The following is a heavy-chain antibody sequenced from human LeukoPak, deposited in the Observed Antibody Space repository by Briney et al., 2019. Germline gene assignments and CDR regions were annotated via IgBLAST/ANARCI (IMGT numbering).Heavy chain of an antibody. CDR2: INQDGSEK. J-gene: IGHJ4*02. Sequence: GGSMRLSCAGSGLNFRSSWMSWIRQAPGKGLERVANINQDGSEKYYVDSVKGRFTISRDNAKNSLYLQMNSLRVEDTAVYYCARAFYSYFDYWDQGTLVVVST. V-gene: IGHV3-7*03. CDR1: GLNFRSSW. D-gene: IGHD2/OR15-2a*01. CDR3: ARAFYSYFDY.